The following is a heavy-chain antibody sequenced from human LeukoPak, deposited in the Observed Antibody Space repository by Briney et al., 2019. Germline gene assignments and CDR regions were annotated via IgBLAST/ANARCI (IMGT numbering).Heavy chain of an antibody. CDR2: INTNTGNP. J-gene: IGHJ4*02. D-gene: IGHD3-10*01. Sequence: GASVKVSCKASGYTFTSYAMNWVRQAPGQGLEWMGWINTNTGNPTYAQGFTGRFVFSLDTSVSTAYLQISSLKAEDTAVYYCARDLGTLLWFGELLQTYYFDYWGQGTLVTVSS. CDR3: ARDLGTLLWFGELLQTYYFDY. V-gene: IGHV7-4-1*02. CDR1: GYTFTSYA.